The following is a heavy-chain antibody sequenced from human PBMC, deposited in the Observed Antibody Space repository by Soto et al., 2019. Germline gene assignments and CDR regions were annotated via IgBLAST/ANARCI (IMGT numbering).Heavy chain of an antibody. Sequence: EVQLVESGGGLVQPGGSLRLSCAASGFTFSSYDMHWVRQATGKGLEWVSAIGTAGDTYYPGSVKGRFTNSRENAKNSLYLQINSLRAGDTAVYYCARVGMRRYYYGMHVWVQGTTIGAS. CDR3: ARVGMRRYYYGMHV. CDR1: GFTFSSYD. V-gene: IGHV3-13*01. J-gene: IGHJ6*02. CDR2: IGTAGDT.